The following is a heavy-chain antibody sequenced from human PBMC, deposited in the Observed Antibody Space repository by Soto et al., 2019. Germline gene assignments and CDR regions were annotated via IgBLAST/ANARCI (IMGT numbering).Heavy chain of an antibody. D-gene: IGHD6-19*01. CDR2: ISGSGGST. J-gene: IGHJ4*01. V-gene: IGHV3-23*01. Sequence: GGSLRLSCAASGFNFRNYAMSWVRQGPGKGLEWVSVISGSGGSTYYADSVKGRFTITRDNSKNTLYLQMNSLSAEDTAVYYCAKGTTRRWLVTFFDYWGQGTLVTVSS. CDR1: GFNFRNYA. CDR3: AKGTTRRWLVTFFDY.